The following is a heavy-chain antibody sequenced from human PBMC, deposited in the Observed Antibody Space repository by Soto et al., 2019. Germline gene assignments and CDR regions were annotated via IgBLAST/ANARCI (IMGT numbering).Heavy chain of an antibody. CDR1: GGSISSGDYY. J-gene: IGHJ4*02. Sequence: PSETLSLTCTVSGGSISSGDYYWSWIRQPPGKGLEWIGYIYYSGSTYYNPSLKSRVTISVDTSKNQFSLKLSSVTAADTAVYYCARVRYSYYDILTGYEYFDYWGQGTLVTVSS. CDR2: IYYSGST. CDR3: ARVRYSYYDILTGYEYFDY. V-gene: IGHV4-30-4*01. D-gene: IGHD3-9*01.